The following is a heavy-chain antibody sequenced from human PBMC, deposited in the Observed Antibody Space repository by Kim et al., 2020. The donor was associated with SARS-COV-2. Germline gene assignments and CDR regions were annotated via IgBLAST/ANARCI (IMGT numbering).Heavy chain of an antibody. CDR3: ARSLGSSWELNWFDP. Sequence: PSLKSRVTISVDTSKNQFSLKLSSVTAADTAVYYCARSLGSSWELNWFDPWGQGTLVTVSS. D-gene: IGHD6-13*01. J-gene: IGHJ5*02. V-gene: IGHV4-59*01.